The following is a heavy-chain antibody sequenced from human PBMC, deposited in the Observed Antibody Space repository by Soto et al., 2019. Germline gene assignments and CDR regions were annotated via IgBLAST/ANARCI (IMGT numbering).Heavy chain of an antibody. CDR2: INPNSGGT. CDR3: ASLLLYDSSGYYYGDWYFDL. D-gene: IGHD3-22*01. J-gene: IGHJ2*01. CDR1: GYTFTGYY. V-gene: IGHV1-2*02. Sequence: GASVKVSCKASGYTFTGYYMHWVRQAPGQGLEWMGWINPNSGGTNYAQKFQGRVTMTRDTSISTAYMELSRLRSDDTAVYYCASLLLYDSSGYYYGDWYFDLWGRGTLVTVS.